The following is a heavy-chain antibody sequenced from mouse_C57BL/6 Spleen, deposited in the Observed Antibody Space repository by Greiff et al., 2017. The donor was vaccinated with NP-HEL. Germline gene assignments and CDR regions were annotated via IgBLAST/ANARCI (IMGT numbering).Heavy chain of an antibody. CDR2: IWTGGGT. J-gene: IGHJ4*01. Sequence: VQLQESGPGLVAPSQSLSITCTVSGFSLTSYAISWVRQPPGKGLEWLGVIWTGGGTNYNSALKSRLSISKDNSKSQVFLKMNSLQTDDTARYYCARNPYYGNLGYAMDYWGQGTSVTVSS. CDR3: ARNPYYGNLGYAMDY. D-gene: IGHD2-10*01. V-gene: IGHV2-9-1*01. CDR1: GFSLTSYA.